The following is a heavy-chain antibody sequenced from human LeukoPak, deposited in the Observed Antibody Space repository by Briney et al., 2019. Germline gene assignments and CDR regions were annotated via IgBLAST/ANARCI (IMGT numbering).Heavy chain of an antibody. CDR3: ASSTLGGDIVVVPAATSDFDY. CDR1: SGSISSSSYY. D-gene: IGHD2-2*01. CDR2: IYYSGST. Sequence: PSETLSLTCTVSSGSISSSSYYWGWIRQPPGKGLEWIGSIYYSGSTYYNPSLKSRVTISVDTSKNQFSLKLSSVTAADTAVYYRASSTLGGDIVVVPAATSDFDYWGQGTLVTVSS. J-gene: IGHJ4*02. V-gene: IGHV4-39*01.